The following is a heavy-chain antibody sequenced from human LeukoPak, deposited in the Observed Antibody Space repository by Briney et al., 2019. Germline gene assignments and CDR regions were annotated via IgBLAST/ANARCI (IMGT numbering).Heavy chain of an antibody. CDR2: IYRSGST. J-gene: IGHJ6*03. V-gene: IGHV4-38-2*02. CDR1: GYSIISGYY. CDR3: ARTGAGYYYYYMDV. Sequence: SETLSLTCTVSGYSIISGYYWGWIRQPPGKGLEWIGTIYRSGSTYSNPSLRGRVTISVDTSKNQFSLKLSSVTAADTAVYYCARTGAGYYYYYMDVWGKGTTVTVSS. D-gene: IGHD1-26*01.